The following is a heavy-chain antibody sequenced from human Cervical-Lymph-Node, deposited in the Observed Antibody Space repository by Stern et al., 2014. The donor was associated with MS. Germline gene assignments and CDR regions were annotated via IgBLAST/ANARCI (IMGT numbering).Heavy chain of an antibody. V-gene: IGHV4-59*01. J-gene: IGHJ4*02. Sequence: QVQLQESGPGLVKPSETLSLTCTVSGGSISSYYWSWIRQPPGKGLEWIGYVYNSGSTNYNPSRKSRVTISVDTSKNQFSLKLRSVSAADTAVYYCAREYGDGNYFDFWGQGTLVTVSS. CDR1: GGSISSYY. CDR2: VYNSGST. D-gene: IGHD4-17*01. CDR3: AREYGDGNYFDF.